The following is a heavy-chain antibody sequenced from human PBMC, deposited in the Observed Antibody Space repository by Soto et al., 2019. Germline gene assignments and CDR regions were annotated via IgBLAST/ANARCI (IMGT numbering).Heavy chain of an antibody. CDR2: TLYSWRT. CDR1: GASISSGW. D-gene: IGHD3-10*01. V-gene: IGHV4-4*02. J-gene: IGHJ5*02. Sequence: QVQLQESGPGLVKPSGTLSLTCAVSGASISSGWWTWVRQPPGKGLEWIGETLYSWRTNYNSSLNSRVTISIDKSKKQFSLNLSSVTAADTAVYYCSSRVTDAPTWGQGTLVTVSS. CDR3: SSRVTDAPT.